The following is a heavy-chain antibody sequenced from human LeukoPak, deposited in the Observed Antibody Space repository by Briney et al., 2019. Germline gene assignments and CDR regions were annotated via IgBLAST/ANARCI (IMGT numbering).Heavy chain of an antibody. D-gene: IGHD3-16*01. CDR2: IYTSGST. J-gene: IGHJ6*03. Sequence: SETLSLTCTVSGGSISSYYWSWIRQPAGKGLEWIGRIYTSGSTNYNPSLKSRVTMSVATSKNQFSLKLSSVTAADTAVYYCARVNLLRVPRTEYYYYMDVWGKGTTVTVSS. CDR1: GGSISSYY. V-gene: IGHV4-4*07. CDR3: ARVNLLRVPRTEYYYYMDV.